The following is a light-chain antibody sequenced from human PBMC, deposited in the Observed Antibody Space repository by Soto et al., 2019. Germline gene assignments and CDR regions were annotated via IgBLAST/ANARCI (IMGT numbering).Light chain of an antibody. J-gene: IGKJ1*01. Sequence: ETVLTQSAAILSLSPGERATLSYRASQSVRSNLAWYQHKPGQAPRLLIYDASNRATGIPGRFSGSGSGTDFTLTISNLEPEDFAVYYCQQRDNWPWTFGQGAKVEIK. CDR2: DAS. CDR3: QQRDNWPWT. V-gene: IGKV3-11*01. CDR1: QSVRSN.